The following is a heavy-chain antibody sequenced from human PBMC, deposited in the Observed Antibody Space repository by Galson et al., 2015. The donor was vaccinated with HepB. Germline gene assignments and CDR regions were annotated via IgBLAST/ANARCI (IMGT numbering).Heavy chain of an antibody. CDR3: ARQRDHGWGSFMEF. Sequence: QSGAEVKEPGESLKISCKGSGYNFAGYWIGWVRQMPGKGLEWMGIIFPGDSHTRYSPSFQGQVTIAVDKSISTAYLQWGSLRGSGPATYYCARQRDHGWGSFMEFWSQGTRVTVSS. D-gene: IGHD3-10*01. V-gene: IGHV5-51*01. CDR2: IFPGDSHT. CDR1: GYNFAGYW. J-gene: IGHJ4*02.